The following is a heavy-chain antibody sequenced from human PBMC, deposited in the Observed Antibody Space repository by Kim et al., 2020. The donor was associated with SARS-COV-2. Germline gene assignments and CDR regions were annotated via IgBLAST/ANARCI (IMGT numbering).Heavy chain of an antibody. D-gene: IGHD6-6*01. J-gene: IGHJ6*02. Sequence: LKSRVTISVDTSKNQFSLKLSSVTAADTAVYYCARRVAARLEYYYYGMDVWGQGTTVTVAS. V-gene: IGHV4-39*01. CDR3: ARRVAARLEYYYYGMDV.